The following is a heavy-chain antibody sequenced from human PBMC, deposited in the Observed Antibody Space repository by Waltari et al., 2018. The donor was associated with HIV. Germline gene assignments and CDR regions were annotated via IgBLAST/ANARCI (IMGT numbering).Heavy chain of an antibody. J-gene: IGHJ4*02. CDR3: ARGNWWSFVY. V-gene: IGHV1-8*01. D-gene: IGHD2-8*02. CDR1: GYTVTMYD. Sequence: QVQLVPSGAEVQKPGASVKVSCKASGYTVTMYDIKWVRQATGQGLEWMGWMNPNIGNTGYAQKFQGRVTMTRNTSISTAYMELSSLRSEDTAVYYCARGNWWSFVYWGQGTLVTVSS. CDR2: MNPNIGNT.